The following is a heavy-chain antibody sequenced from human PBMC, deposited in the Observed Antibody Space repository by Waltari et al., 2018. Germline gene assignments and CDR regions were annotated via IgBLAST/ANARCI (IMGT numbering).Heavy chain of an antibody. V-gene: IGHV4-38-2*01. CDR3: ASTYSSSWYGDWGYHYFDF. CDR1: GYSIRSGYY. J-gene: IGHJ4*02. Sequence: QVQLQESGPGLVKPSETLSLTCAVSGYSIRSGYYWGWIRQPPGKGLDWIGSIYHSGSTYYNPSLKSRVTISVDTSKNQFSLKLSSVTAADTAVYYCASTYSSSWYGDWGYHYFDFWGQGLKVTVSS. CDR2: IYHSGST. D-gene: IGHD6-13*01.